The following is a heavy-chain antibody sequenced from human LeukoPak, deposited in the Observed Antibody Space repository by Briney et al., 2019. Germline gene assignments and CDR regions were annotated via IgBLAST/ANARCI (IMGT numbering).Heavy chain of an antibody. D-gene: IGHD3-22*01. CDR2: IWYDGSNK. J-gene: IGHJ4*02. CDR3: ARGAYYYDSSGGRFDY. V-gene: IGHV3-33*01. CDR1: GFTFSSYG. Sequence: GRSLRLSCAASGFTFSSYGMHWVRQAPGKGLEWVAVIWYDGSNKYYADSVKGRFTISRDNSKNTLYLQMNSLRAEDTAVYYCARGAYYYDSSGGRFDYWGQGTLVTVSS.